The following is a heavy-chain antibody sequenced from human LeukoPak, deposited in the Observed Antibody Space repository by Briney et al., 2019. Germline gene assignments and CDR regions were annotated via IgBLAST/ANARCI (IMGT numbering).Heavy chain of an antibody. Sequence: ESGPTLVNPTQTLTLTCSFSGFSLTTSGVGVGWIRQSPGKALEWLALIYWNNGNRYSPSLKTRLTITKDTSKNQVVLTMTEMDPVDTATYYCAHYGDYRFMYYFDYWGQGTLVTVSS. CDR1: GFSLTTSGVG. J-gene: IGHJ4*02. V-gene: IGHV2-5*01. CDR2: IYWNNGN. D-gene: IGHD4-17*01. CDR3: AHYGDYRFMYYFDY.